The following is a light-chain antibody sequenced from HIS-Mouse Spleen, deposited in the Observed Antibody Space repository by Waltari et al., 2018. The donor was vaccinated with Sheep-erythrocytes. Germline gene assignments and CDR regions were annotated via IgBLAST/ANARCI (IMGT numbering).Light chain of an antibody. Sequence: DIQLTQSPSFLSASVGDRVTLTCRASQSISSYLTWYQHKPGKAPKLLIYAASSLQSGVPSRFSGSGSGTDFTLTISSLQPEDFATYYCQQGYSFPPTFGEGTKVEIK. J-gene: IGKJ4*01. CDR3: QQGYSFPPT. CDR2: AAS. CDR1: QSISSY. V-gene: IGKV1-39*01.